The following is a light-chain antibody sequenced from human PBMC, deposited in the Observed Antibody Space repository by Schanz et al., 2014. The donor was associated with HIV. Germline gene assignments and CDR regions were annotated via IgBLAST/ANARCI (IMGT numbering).Light chain of an antibody. CDR3: QQYRA. J-gene: IGKJ1*01. CDR1: QYISRW. CDR2: QAS. Sequence: DIQMTQSPSTLSASVGDGVTITCRASQYISRWLAWYQQKPGQAPHLLIYQASTLQTGVSSRFSGSGSGTEFTLTISGLLPDDFATYYCQQYRAFGQGTKVEIK. V-gene: IGKV1-5*03.